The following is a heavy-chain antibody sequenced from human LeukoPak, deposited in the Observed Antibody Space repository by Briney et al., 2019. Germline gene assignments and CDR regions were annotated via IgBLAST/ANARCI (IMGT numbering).Heavy chain of an antibody. CDR3: AKRDDSGGNLVDL. CDR1: GGSIRSGSYY. Sequence: PSETLSLTCTVSGGSIRSGSYYWAWIRQPPGKGLEWIGSIYYSGSTYYNPSLENRVTISIDTSKNHFSLKLSSLSAADTSVYYCAKRDDSGGNLVDLWGQGTLVTVS. V-gene: IGHV4-39*02. D-gene: IGHD3-22*01. CDR2: IYYSGST. J-gene: IGHJ4*02.